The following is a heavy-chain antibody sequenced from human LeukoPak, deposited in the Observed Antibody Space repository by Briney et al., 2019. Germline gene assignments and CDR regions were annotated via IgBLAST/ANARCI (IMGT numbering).Heavy chain of an antibody. CDR1: GGSIGSNY. CDR2: IYTSGST. J-gene: IGHJ4*02. CDR3: ARESDLSKYDRTDY. D-gene: IGHD3-9*01. Sequence: SETLSLTCTVSGGSIGSNYWSWIRQPAGKGLEWIGRIYTSGSTTYNPLFEGRVTISADTSKNQVSLRLSFITAADTAVYYCARESDLSKYDRTDYWGQGTLVTVSS. V-gene: IGHV4-4*07.